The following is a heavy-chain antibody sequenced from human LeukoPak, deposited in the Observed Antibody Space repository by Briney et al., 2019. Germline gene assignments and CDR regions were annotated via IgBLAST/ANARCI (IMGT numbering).Heavy chain of an antibody. D-gene: IGHD3-3*01. J-gene: IGHJ4*02. CDR2: IRYDGSNK. Sequence: GGSLRLSCAASGFTFSSYGMHWVRQAPGKGLEWVAFIRYDGSNKYYADSVKGRFTISRDNSKNTLYLQMNSLRAEDTAVYYCARDHIGSIFGVVTPWSLDYWGQGTLVTVSS. CDR1: GFTFSSYG. V-gene: IGHV3-30*02. CDR3: ARDHIGSIFGVVTPWSLDY.